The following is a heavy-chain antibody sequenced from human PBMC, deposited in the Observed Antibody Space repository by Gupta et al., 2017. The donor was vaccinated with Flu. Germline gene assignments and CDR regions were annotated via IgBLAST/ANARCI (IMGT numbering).Heavy chain of an antibody. Sequence: EVQLVESGGGFVQPGGSLRLSCAASGFIASKNYMSWVRQAPGKGLEWVSLIYSGDDADTYYADSVKGRFTISRHDSKNTVFLQMNSLRPEDTAVYYCARELSDIWSGYSDYWGQGIQVTVSS. CDR1: GFIASKNY. CDR2: IYSGDDADT. J-gene: IGHJ4*02. D-gene: IGHD3-3*01. V-gene: IGHV3-53*04. CDR3: ARELSDIWSGYSDY.